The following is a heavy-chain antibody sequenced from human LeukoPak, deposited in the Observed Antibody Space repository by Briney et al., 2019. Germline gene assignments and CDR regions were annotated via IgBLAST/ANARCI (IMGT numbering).Heavy chain of an antibody. V-gene: IGHV1-2*02. CDR1: GYTFTGYY. J-gene: IGHJ3*02. D-gene: IGHD1-26*01. CDR2: INPNGGGT. Sequence: ASVKVSCKASGYTFTGYYMHWVRQAPGQGLEWMGWINPNGGGTNYAQKFQGRVTMTRDTSISTAYMELSRLRSDDTAVYYCARVYRVVGAVDAFDIWGQGTMVTVSS. CDR3: ARVYRVVGAVDAFDI.